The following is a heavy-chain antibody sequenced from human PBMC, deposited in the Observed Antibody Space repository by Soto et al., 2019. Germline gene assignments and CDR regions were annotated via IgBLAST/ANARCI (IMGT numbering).Heavy chain of an antibody. CDR1: GFTFSSYA. D-gene: IGHD2-15*01. CDR3: AKVPSAVASTPWFDP. V-gene: IGHV3-23*01. J-gene: IGHJ5*02. Sequence: DVQLLESGGGLVHPGGSLRLSCAASGFTFSSYAMNWVRQGPGKGLEGVSTISGSAGSTYYADSVKGRFTISRDNSKNTLYLQMDSLSVEDTAMYYCAKVPSAVASTPWFDPWGQVTLVTVSS. CDR2: ISGSAGST.